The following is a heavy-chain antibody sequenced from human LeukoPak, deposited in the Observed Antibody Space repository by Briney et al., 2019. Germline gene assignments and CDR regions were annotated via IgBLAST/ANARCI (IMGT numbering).Heavy chain of an antibody. V-gene: IGHV1-8*01. CDR1: GYTFSSYD. J-gene: IGHJ4*02. CDR3: ARGSGYDYFAFPRKYYFDY. Sequence: ASVKVSCKASGYTFSSYDINWVRQAPGQGLEWMGWMNPNSANTGYAQKLQGRVTMTTDTSTSTAYMELRSLRSDDTAVYYCARGSGYDYFAFPRKYYFDYWGQGTLVTVSS. CDR2: MNPNSANT. D-gene: IGHD5-12*01.